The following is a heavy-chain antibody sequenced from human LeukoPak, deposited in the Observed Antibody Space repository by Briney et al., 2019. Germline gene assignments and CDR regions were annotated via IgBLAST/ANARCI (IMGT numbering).Heavy chain of an antibody. V-gene: IGHV4-31*03. CDR2: IYYSGST. J-gene: IGHJ6*02. D-gene: IGHD1-14*01. Sequence: PSETLSLTCTVSGGSITSGGYYWSWIRQRPGKGLEWLGYIYYSGSTYYNPSLKSRVNISVDTSKNQFSLKLSSVTAADTAVYYCAREPFNHYYYGMDVWGQGTTVTVSS. CDR1: GGSITSGGYY. CDR3: AREPFNHYYYGMDV.